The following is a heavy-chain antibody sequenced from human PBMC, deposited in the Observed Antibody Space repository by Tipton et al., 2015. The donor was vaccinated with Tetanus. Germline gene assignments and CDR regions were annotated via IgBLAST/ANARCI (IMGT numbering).Heavy chain of an antibody. CDR2: INGGAYSK. J-gene: IGHJ1*01. CDR1: GFPFSDYW. V-gene: IGHV3-74*01. Sequence: SLRLSCIASGFPFSDYWMHWVRQVPGKGPVWVSRINGGAYSKSYADSVKGRFTISRDNAKNTLYLQMNSLRAEDTAVYYCVRVWYSGSYRAEYFQHWGQGTLVTVSS. D-gene: IGHD1-26*01. CDR3: VRVWYSGSYRAEYFQH.